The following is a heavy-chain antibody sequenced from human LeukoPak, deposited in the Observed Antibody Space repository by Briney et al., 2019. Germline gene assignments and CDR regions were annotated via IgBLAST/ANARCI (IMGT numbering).Heavy chain of an antibody. J-gene: IGHJ4*02. Sequence: GASVKVSCKASGGTFSSYAISWVRQAPGQGLEWMGGIIPIFGTANYAQKFQGRVTITADESTSTAYMELSSLRSEDTAVYYCARFPDYVWGSYRYSDFDHWGQGTLVTVSS. CDR3: ARFPDYVWGSYRYSDFDH. CDR2: IIPIFGTA. D-gene: IGHD3-16*02. CDR1: GGTFSSYA. V-gene: IGHV1-69*13.